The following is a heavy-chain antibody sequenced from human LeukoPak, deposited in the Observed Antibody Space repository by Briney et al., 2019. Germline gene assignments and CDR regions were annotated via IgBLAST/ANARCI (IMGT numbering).Heavy chain of an antibody. CDR2: IYYSGST. D-gene: IGHD6-13*01. CDR3: ARGVAAAY. Sequence: PSETLSLTCTVSGGSISSNYWSWIRQPPGEGLEWIGYIYYSGSTNYNPSLKSRVTISVDTSKNQFSLKLSSVTAADTAVYYCARGVAAAYWGQGTLVTVSS. V-gene: IGHV4-59*12. J-gene: IGHJ4*02. CDR1: GGSISSNY.